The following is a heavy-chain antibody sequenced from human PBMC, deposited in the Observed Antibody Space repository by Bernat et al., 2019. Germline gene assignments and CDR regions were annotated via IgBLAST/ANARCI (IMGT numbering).Heavy chain of an antibody. Sequence: QLQLQESGPGLVKPSETLSLTCTVSGGSISSSSYYWGWIRQPPGKGLEWIGSIYYSGSTYYNPSLKSRVTISVDTSKNQFSLKLSSVTAADTAVYYCAISYDFWSGYYSGYFDYWGQGTLVTVPS. CDR1: GGSISSSSYY. V-gene: IGHV4-39*01. CDR2: IYYSGST. D-gene: IGHD3-3*01. CDR3: AISYDFWSGYYSGYFDY. J-gene: IGHJ4*02.